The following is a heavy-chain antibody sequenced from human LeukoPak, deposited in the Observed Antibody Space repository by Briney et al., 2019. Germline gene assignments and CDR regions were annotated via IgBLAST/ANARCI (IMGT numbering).Heavy chain of an antibody. J-gene: IGHJ4*02. V-gene: IGHV3-23*01. CDR3: ARRIPATASGLDY. D-gene: IGHD2-2*01. CDR1: GFTFSGYA. Sequence: GGSLRLSCAASGFTFSGYAMSWVRQAPGKGLEWVSTISGSGDYTYYADSVKGRFTISRDNSKNTLYLQMNRLSAEDTAVYYCARRIPATASGLDYWGQGTLVTISS. CDR2: ISGSGDYT.